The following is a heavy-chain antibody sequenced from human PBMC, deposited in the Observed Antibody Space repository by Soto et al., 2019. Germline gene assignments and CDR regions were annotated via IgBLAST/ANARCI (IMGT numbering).Heavy chain of an antibody. CDR2: ISAYNGNT. CDR3: ARGGVSCSAGTCPYNWFDP. CDR1: GFPFTSYG. D-gene: IGHD2-15*01. J-gene: IGHJ5*02. Sequence: GASVKVSCKTSGFPFTSYGITWVRQAPGQGLEWMGWISAYNGNTNYAQNLQGRVSMTTDTSTTTAYMELRSLRSDDTAVYYCARGGVSCSAGTCPYNWFDPWGQGTLVTVSS. V-gene: IGHV1-18*01.